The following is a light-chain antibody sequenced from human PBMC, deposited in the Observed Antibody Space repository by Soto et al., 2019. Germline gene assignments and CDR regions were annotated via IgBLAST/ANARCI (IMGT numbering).Light chain of an antibody. CDR3: QVWDSSSDHWV. Sequence: SYELTQPPSVSVAPGQTARITCGGNNIASESVHWYQQKAGQAPVLVVYDDIDRPSGIPERFSGSNSGNTATLTISRVEAGDEADYYCQVWDSSSDHWVFGGGTKLTVL. J-gene: IGLJ3*02. CDR2: DDI. CDR1: NIASES. V-gene: IGLV3-21*02.